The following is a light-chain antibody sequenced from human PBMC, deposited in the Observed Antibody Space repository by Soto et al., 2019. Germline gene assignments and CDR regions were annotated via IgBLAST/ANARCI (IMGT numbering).Light chain of an antibody. Sequence: EIGMTQSPATLSVSPGERATISCRAIQSVSSKLAWYQQKPGQAPRILIYGASTRATGIPARFSGSGYGTEFTLTIRSLQSEDFAVYYCQQYNNWPPWTFGQGTKVEIK. CDR2: GAS. CDR3: QQYNNWPPWT. CDR1: QSVSSK. J-gene: IGKJ1*01. V-gene: IGKV3-15*01.